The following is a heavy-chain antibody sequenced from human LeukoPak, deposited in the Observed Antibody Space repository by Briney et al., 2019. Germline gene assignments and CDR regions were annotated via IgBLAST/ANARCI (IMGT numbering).Heavy chain of an antibody. CDR2: IYYSGST. CDR1: GGSISSGDYY. V-gene: IGHV4-30-4*08. CDR3: ARDNCGGDCYYNWFDP. D-gene: IGHD2-21*01. J-gene: IGHJ5*02. Sequence: SETLSLTCTVSGGSISSGDYYWSWIRQPPGKGLEWIGYIYYSGSTYYNPSLKSRVTISVDTSKNQFSLKLSSVTAADTAVYYCARDNCGGDCYYNWFDPWGQGTPVTVSS.